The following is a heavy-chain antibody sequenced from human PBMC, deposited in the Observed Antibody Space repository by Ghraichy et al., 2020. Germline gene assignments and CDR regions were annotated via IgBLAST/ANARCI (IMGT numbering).Heavy chain of an antibody. D-gene: IGHD6-19*01. CDR2: ISGGGGSR. Sequence: LSLTCAASGFTFYTYPMTWVRQAPGKGLEWVSGISGGGGSRYYVDSVKGRFTISRDNSKNTLYLQMTSLRAEDTAVYYCAKESYSSGWYGLDYWGQGTLVTVSS. V-gene: IGHV3-23*01. CDR1: GFTFYTYP. CDR3: AKESYSSGWYGLDY. J-gene: IGHJ4*02.